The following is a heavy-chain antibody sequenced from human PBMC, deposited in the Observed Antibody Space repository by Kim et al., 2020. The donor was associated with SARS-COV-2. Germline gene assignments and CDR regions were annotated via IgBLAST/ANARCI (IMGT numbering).Heavy chain of an antibody. CDR2: ISSSGGST. V-gene: IGHV3-23*01. CDR3: AKDEVTMVRGVMPI. CDR1: GFTFSNYA. J-gene: IGHJ4*02. Sequence: GGSLRLSCAASGFTFSNYAMTWVRQVPGKGLEWVSAISSSGGSTYYADSERGRFTISRDNSKNTQYLQMNSLRAEDTAVYYSAKDEVTMVRGVMPICGQGTLLTVS. D-gene: IGHD3-10*01.